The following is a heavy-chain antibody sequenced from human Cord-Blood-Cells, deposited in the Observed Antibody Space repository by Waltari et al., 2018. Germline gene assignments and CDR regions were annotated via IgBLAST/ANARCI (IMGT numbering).Heavy chain of an antibody. CDR1: GGSISSSSYY. CDR3: ARRCSSTSCYFRVDY. V-gene: IGHV4-39*01. CDR2: IYYSGST. J-gene: IGHJ4*02. Sequence: QLQLQESGPGLVKPSETLSLTCTVSGGSISSSSYYWGWIRQPPGKGLEWIGSIYYSGSTYYNPSLKSRVTISVDTSKNQFSLKLSSVTAADTAVYHCARRCSSTSCYFRVDYWGQGTLVTVSS. D-gene: IGHD2-2*01.